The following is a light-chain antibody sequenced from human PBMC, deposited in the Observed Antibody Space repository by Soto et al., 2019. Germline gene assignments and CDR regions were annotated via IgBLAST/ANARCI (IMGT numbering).Light chain of an antibody. V-gene: IGLV2-8*01. Sequence: QSALTQPPSASGSPGQSVTISCTGTSSDIGVYDFVSWYQQHPGKAPKVIIYQVNKRPSGVPDRFSGSKSGNTASLTVSGLRPEDEADYFCSSFAGSYSHYVFGTGTKVTVL. J-gene: IGLJ1*01. CDR1: SSDIGVYDF. CDR3: SSFAGSYSHYV. CDR2: QVN.